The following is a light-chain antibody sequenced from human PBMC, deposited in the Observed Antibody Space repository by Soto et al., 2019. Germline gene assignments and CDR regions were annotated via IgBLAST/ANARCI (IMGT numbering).Light chain of an antibody. Sequence: EIVLTQSPGTLSLSPGERATLSCRASQSVSCSYLAWHQQKPGQAPRLLIYDASSRATGIPDRFSGSGSGTDFTLTISRLEPEDFAVYYCQQYGSSPYTFGQGTKLEIK. CDR3: QQYGSSPYT. V-gene: IGKV3-20*01. CDR2: DAS. J-gene: IGKJ2*01. CDR1: QSVSCSY.